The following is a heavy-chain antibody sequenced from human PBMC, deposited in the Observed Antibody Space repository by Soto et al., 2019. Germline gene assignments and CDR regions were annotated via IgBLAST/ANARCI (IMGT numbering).Heavy chain of an antibody. CDR2: LVVGTGNT. D-gene: IGHD2-15*01. J-gene: IGHJ6*02. CDR1: GFTFRSSA. V-gene: IGHV1-58*01. Sequence: SGKVSGNTSGFTFRSSAVLWVRQARGQRLEWIGWLVVGTGNTNYAQKFQQRVTISSDRSTNTVSMGLSSLTSEDTAVYYCATGEYCSGGSCSDYYYYYYGMDLWGQGTKVTVS. CDR3: ATGEYCSGGSCSDYYYYYYGMDL.